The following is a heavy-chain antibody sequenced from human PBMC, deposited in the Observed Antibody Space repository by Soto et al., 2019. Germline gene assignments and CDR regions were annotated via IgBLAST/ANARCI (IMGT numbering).Heavy chain of an antibody. CDR1: GGPITSYY. D-gene: IGHD1-26*01. J-gene: IGHJ4*02. CDR3: ARRVGVFDY. Sequence: QVQLQESGPGLVKPSETLSLTCTVSGGPITSYYWTWIRQPPGKGLEWIGYIYHTGSTNYNPSLKSGATISVDTPTNQVSLRLRSVNAADTAVYYCARRVGVFDYWGQGTLVTVSS. V-gene: IGHV4-59*08. CDR2: IYHTGST.